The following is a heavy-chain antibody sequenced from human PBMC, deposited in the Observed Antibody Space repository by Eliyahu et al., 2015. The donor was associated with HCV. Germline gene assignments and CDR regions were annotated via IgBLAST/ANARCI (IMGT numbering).Heavy chain of an antibody. CDR2: IFASGTS. J-gene: IGHJ6*03. V-gene: IGHV4-61*02. CDR3: VRSEGAGYCTSRSCFQDGYFYFMDV. CDR1: GGSISRGAYH. Sequence: QVQLQESGPGLVKPSQTLSLTCSVSGGSISRGAYHWSWIRQSAGKGLEWIGRIFASGTSNFNPSLKSRVSISVDTSKNQFSLYLSSLTAADTAVYFCVRSEGAGYCTSRSCFQDGYFYFMDVWGKGTTVTVSS. D-gene: IGHD2-8*01.